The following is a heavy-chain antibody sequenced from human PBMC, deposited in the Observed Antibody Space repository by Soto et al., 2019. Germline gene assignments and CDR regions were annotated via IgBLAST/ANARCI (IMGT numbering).Heavy chain of an antibody. CDR3: ARHRSIAIVVVPHAFDI. D-gene: IGHD3-22*01. J-gene: IGHJ3*02. CDR2: ISAYNGNT. V-gene: IGHV1-18*01. CDR1: GYTFTSYG. Sequence: ASVKVSCKASGYTFTSYGISWVRQAPGQGLEWMGWISAYNGNTNYAQKLQGRVTMTTDTSTSTAYMELRSLRSDDTAVYYCARHRSIAIVVVPHAFDIWGQGTMVTVSS.